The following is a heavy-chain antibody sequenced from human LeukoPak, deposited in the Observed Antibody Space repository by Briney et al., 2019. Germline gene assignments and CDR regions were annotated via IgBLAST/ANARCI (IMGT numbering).Heavy chain of an antibody. CDR2: IYYSGST. CDR1: GGSISSGGYY. J-gene: IGHJ6*02. CDR3: TRVAIPGPRGDYGMDV. Sequence: SQILSRTCTVSGGSISSGGYYWSWIRQHPGKGLEWIGYIYYSGSTYYNPSLKSRVTISVDTSKNQFSLKLSSVTAADTAVYYCTRVAIPGPRGDYGMDVWGQGTTVTVSS. D-gene: IGHD2-2*02. V-gene: IGHV4-31*03.